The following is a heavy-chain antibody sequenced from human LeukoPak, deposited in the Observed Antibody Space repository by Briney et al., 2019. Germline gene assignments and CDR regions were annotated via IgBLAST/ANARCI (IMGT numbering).Heavy chain of an antibody. CDR2: INPNSGGT. CDR3: ARVHDILTAYYKGWCAH. Sequence: ASVNVSCQASGYTFTGYYMRWVRQAPGQGLEWMGWINPNSGGTNYAQKFQGRVTMTRDTSISTAYMELSRLRSDDTAVYYCARVHDILTAYYKGWCAHWGQGTLVTVSS. V-gene: IGHV1-2*02. D-gene: IGHD3-9*01. CDR1: GYTFTGYY. J-gene: IGHJ5*02.